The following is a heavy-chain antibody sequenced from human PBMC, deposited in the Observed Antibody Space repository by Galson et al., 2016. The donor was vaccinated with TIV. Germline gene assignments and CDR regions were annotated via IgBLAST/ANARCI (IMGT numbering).Heavy chain of an antibody. V-gene: IGHV3-7*01. CDR3: AQWLGTSNS. CDR1: RSTFSSSW. D-gene: IGHD6-19*01. Sequence: SLRLSCADSRSTFSSSWMNWVRQAPGKGLEWVANINGDGTEIKYVDSVKGRFTISRDNAKNSLYLQMSYLRVEDTAIYYCAQWLGTSNSWGQGTLVTVSS. CDR2: INGDGTEI. J-gene: IGHJ4*02.